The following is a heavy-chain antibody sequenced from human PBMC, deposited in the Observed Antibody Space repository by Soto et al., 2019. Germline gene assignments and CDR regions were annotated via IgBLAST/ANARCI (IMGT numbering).Heavy chain of an antibody. J-gene: IGHJ6*02. Sequence: QVQLVQSGAEVKKPGSSVKVSCKASGGTFSDYGISWVRQAPGQGLEWMGGIIPIFGTTNYPQKFQGRVTITANESTSIAYMEVRSLRSEDTAVYYCARGVADNVVLKYFYAMDVWGQGTTVTVSS. D-gene: IGHD6-13*01. CDR3: ARGVADNVVLKYFYAMDV. V-gene: IGHV1-69*12. CDR2: IIPIFGTT. CDR1: GGTFSDYG.